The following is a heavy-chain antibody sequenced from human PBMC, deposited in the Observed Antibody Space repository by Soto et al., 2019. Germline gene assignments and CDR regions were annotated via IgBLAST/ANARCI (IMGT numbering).Heavy chain of an antibody. J-gene: IGHJ4*02. CDR2: INPSGGST. CDR3: ARVGEYSYGNGDESFGSRGMAVASDY. Sequence: GASVKVSCKASGYTFTSYYMHWVRQAPGQGLEWMGIINPSGGSTSYAQKFQGRVTMTRDTSTSTVYMELSSLRSEDTAVYYCARVGEYSYGNGDESFGSRGMAVASDYWGQGTLVTVSS. CDR1: GYTFTSYY. D-gene: IGHD5-18*01. V-gene: IGHV1-46*01.